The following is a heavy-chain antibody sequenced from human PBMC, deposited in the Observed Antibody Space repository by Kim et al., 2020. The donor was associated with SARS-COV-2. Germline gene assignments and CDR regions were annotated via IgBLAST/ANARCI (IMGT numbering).Heavy chain of an antibody. CDR1: GLTFDSYG. Sequence: GGSLRLSCAASGLTFDSYGMNWVRQTPGKGLEWVAVITYDGSNKDYADSVKGRFTISRDNSKSSLYLEMNSLRVEDTALYYCASGNYYESMTLSDYYNGMDVGGQGTTVTVSS. D-gene: IGHD3-22*01. CDR2: ITYDGSNK. CDR3: ASGNYYESMTLSDYYNGMDV. V-gene: IGHV3-30*03. J-gene: IGHJ6*02.